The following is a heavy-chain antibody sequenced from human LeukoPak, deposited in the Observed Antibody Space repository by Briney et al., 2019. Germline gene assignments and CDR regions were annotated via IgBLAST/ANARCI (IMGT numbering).Heavy chain of an antibody. J-gene: IGHJ6*03. Sequence: ASVEVSCKASGYTFTNYGVSWVRQAPGQGLEWMGWINAYNGDTHYAQNLQGRLTMTTDTSTSMAFMELRSLRPDDTAVYFCARWGLVAPGTYYYYYMDVWGRGTTVTVSS. CDR1: GYTFTNYG. CDR3: ARWGLVAPGTYYYYYMDV. CDR2: INAYNGDT. V-gene: IGHV1-18*01. D-gene: IGHD2-2*01.